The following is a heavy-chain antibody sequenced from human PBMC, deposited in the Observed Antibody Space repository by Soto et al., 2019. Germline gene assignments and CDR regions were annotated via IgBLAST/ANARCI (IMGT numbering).Heavy chain of an antibody. CDR3: AKDLLRYFGWSPYYYYYGMDV. CDR1: GFTFSSYG. V-gene: IGHV3-30*18. Sequence: GGSLRLSCAASGFTFSSYGMHWVRQAPGKGLAWVAVMSYDGSNKYYADSVKGRFTISRANSKNTRYLQMNSLRAEDTSVYYCAKDLLRYFGWSPYYYYYGMDVWGQGTTGTVSS. CDR2: MSYDGSNK. D-gene: IGHD3-9*01. J-gene: IGHJ6*02.